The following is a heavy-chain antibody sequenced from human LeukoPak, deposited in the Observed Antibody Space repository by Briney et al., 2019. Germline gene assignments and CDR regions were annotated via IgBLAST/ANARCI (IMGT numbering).Heavy chain of an antibody. CDR1: GFTCSRYW. J-gene: IGHJ3*02. Sequence: GGSLRRSCAASGFTCSRYWMHWVRQAPGKGLVWVSRINNDGSNTYYADSVKGRFTISRDNAKNTLYLQMDGLRAEDTALYYCARYGTDPFDIWGQGTLVTVSS. CDR3: ARYGTDPFDI. CDR2: INNDGSNT. V-gene: IGHV3-74*01. D-gene: IGHD4-17*01.